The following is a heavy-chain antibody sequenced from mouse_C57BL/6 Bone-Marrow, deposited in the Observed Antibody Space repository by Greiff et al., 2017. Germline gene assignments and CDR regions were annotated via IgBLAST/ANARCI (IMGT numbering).Heavy chain of an antibody. CDR2: INPSSGYT. D-gene: IGHD2-3*01. V-gene: IGHV1-7*01. CDR1: GYTFTSYW. CDR3: ARDGYYEGFAY. Sequence: QVQLQQSGAELAKPGASVKLSCKASGYTFTSYWMHWVKQRPGQGLEWIGYINPSSGYTKYNQKFKYKATLTADKAYSTAYMQLSSLTYEDSAVYYCARDGYYEGFAYWGQGTLVTVSA. J-gene: IGHJ3*01.